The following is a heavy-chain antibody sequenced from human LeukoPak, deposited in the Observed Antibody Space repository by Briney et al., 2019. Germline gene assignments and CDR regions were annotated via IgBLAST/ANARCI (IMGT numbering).Heavy chain of an antibody. CDR2: ISTSGGAR. Sequence: PGGSLRLSCAASGFTFSDFGMNWVRQAPGKGLEWVSYISTSGGARHYADSVKGRFTISRDNAKNSLNLQMNSLRAEDTAVYYCTSSDWNWGQGTLVTVSS. V-gene: IGHV3-48*01. CDR3: TSSDWN. D-gene: IGHD2-21*01. CDR1: GFTFSDFG. J-gene: IGHJ4*02.